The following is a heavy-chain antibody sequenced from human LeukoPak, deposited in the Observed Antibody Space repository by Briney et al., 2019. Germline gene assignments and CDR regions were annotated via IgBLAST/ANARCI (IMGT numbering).Heavy chain of an antibody. CDR3: ARGDEAYCSGGSCYPSY. Sequence: ASVKVSCKASGYTFTSYDINWVRQATGQGLEWMGWMNPNSGNTGYAQKFQGRVTMTRNNSISTAYMELSSLRSEDTAVYYCARGDEAYCSGGSCYPSYWGQGTLVTVSS. CDR1: GYTFTSYD. CDR2: MNPNSGNT. V-gene: IGHV1-8*01. J-gene: IGHJ4*02. D-gene: IGHD2-15*01.